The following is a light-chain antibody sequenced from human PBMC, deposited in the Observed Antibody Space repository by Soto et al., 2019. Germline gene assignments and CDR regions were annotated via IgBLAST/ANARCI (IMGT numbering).Light chain of an antibody. CDR2: AAS. CDR3: QQASSFPLT. J-gene: IGKJ4*01. CDR1: QDISSW. Sequence: DIQMTQSPSSVSASVGGRVSITCRASQDISSWLAWYQQKPGKAPKLLIYAASNLQSGVPSRVSGSGSGTDFTLSISSLQPEDFATYFCQQASSFPLTFGGGTKVDIK. V-gene: IGKV1-12*01.